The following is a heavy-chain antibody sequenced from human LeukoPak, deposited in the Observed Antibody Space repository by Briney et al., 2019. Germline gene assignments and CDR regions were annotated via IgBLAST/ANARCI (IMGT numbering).Heavy chain of an antibody. D-gene: IGHD3-3*01. CDR3: AGIGIGEWSTYYYYYMDV. CDR1: VYTFTSYG. CDR2: IIPIFGTA. J-gene: IGHJ6*03. V-gene: IGHV1-69*05. Sequence: SVKVSCKASVYTFTSYGISWVRQAPGQGLEWMGGIIPIFGTANYAQKFQGRVTITTDESTSTAYMELSSLRSEDTAVYYCAGIGIGEWSTYYYYYMDVWGKGTTVTVSS.